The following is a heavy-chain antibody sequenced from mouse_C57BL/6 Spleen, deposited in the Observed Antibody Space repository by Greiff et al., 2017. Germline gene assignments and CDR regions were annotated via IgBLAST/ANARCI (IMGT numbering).Heavy chain of an antibody. J-gene: IGHJ4*01. CDR2: INPYNGGT. CDR3: ASGGSNFYYAMDY. D-gene: IGHD2-5*01. V-gene: IGHV1-19*01. CDR1: GYTFTNYY. Sequence: EVQLQQSGPVLVKPGASVKMSCKASGYTFTNYYMNWVKQSHGKSLEWIGVINPYNGGTSYNQKFKGKATLTVDKSSSTAYMELNSLTSEDSAVYYCASGGSNFYYAMDYWGQGTSVTVSS.